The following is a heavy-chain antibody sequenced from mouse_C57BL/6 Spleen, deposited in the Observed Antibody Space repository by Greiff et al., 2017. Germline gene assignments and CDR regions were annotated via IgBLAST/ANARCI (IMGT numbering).Heavy chain of an antibody. Sequence: QVQLQQPGAELVRPGSSVKLSCKASGYTFTSYWMHWVKQRPIQGLEWIGNIDPSDSETHYNQKFKDKATLTVDKSSSTAYMQLSSRTSEDAAVYYCARSRLLRGYYFDYWGQGTTLTVSS. CDR1: GYTFTSYW. CDR2: IDPSDSET. CDR3: ARSRLLRGYYFDY. V-gene: IGHV1-52*01. D-gene: IGHD2-3*01. J-gene: IGHJ2*01.